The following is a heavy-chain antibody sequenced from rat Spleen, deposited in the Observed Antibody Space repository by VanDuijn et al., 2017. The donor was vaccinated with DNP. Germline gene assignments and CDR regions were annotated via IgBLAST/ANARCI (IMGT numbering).Heavy chain of an antibody. CDR3: ARPSNYGTYGAMDV. J-gene: IGHJ4*01. D-gene: IGHD1-3*01. Sequence: EVQLVETGGGLVQPGRSLKLSCVASGFTFSSYWMFWIRQVPGKGLEWIGSITANSMSSYYPDSVKGRFTISRDNAKNTLYLQMSSLTSEDTATYYCARPSNYGTYGAMDVWGQGTSVTVSS. V-gene: IGHV5-58*01. CDR2: ITANSMSS. CDR1: GFTFSSYW.